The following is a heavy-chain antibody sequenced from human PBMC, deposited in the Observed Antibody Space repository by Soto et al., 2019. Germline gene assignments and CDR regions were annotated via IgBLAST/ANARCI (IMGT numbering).Heavy chain of an antibody. Sequence: QVQLVESGGGVVQPGRSLRLSCAASGFSFSSYGMHWVRQAPGKGLEWVAVISYDGSNKYYGDSVKGRFTISRDNSKNTVFLQMKSLRTEDTAVYYCAKDVAAVGTGLNDYWGQGTLVTVSS. CDR1: GFSFSSYG. CDR2: ISYDGSNK. V-gene: IGHV3-30*18. D-gene: IGHD6-13*01. J-gene: IGHJ4*02. CDR3: AKDVAAVGTGLNDY.